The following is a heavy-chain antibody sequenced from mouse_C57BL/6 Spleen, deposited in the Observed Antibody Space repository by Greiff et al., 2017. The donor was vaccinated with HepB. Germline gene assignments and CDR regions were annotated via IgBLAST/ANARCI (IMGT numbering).Heavy chain of an antibody. CDR2: IDPENGDT. D-gene: IGHD1-2*01. V-gene: IGHV14-4*01. CDR1: GFNIKDDY. Sequence: EVQLQQSGAELVRPGASVKLSCTASGFNIKDDYMHWVKQRPEQGLEWIGWIDPENGDTEYASKFQGKATITADTSSNTAYLQLSSLTSEDTAVYYCTTDSPRLWYFDVWGTGTTVTVSS. J-gene: IGHJ1*03. CDR3: TTDSPRLWYFDV.